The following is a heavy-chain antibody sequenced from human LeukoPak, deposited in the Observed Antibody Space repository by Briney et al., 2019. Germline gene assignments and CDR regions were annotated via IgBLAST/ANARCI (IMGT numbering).Heavy chain of an antibody. D-gene: IGHD4-17*01. Sequence: GASVKVSCKASGYTFTSYYMHWVRQAPGQGLEWMGIINPSGGSTSYAQKFQGRVTMTRDMSTSTVYMELSSLRSEDTAMYYCARQGYGDYNDYWGQGTLVTVSS. J-gene: IGHJ4*02. V-gene: IGHV1-46*01. CDR3: ARQGYGDYNDY. CDR1: GYTFTSYY. CDR2: INPSGGST.